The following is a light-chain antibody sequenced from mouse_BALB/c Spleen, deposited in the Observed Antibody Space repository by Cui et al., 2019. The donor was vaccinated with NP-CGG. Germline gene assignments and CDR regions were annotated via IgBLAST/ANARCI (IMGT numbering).Light chain of an antibody. Sequence: QAVVTQESALTTSPGETVTLTCHSSIGAVTTSNYANWVQEKPDHLFTGLIGGTNNRAPGVPARFSGSLIGDKAALTITGAQTEDEAIYFCALWYSNHWVFGGGTKLTFL. CDR3: ALWYSNHWV. J-gene: IGLJ1*01. V-gene: IGLV1*01. CDR2: GTN. CDR1: IGAVTTSNY.